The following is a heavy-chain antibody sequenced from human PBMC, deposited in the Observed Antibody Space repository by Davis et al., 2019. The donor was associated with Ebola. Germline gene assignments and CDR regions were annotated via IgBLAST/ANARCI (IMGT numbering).Heavy chain of an antibody. CDR2: INHSRST. J-gene: IGHJ4*02. D-gene: IGHD2-21*01. Sequence: MPSETLSLTCAVYGGSFSGYYWSWIRQPPGKGLEWIGEINHSRSTNYNPSLKSRVTISVDTSKNQFSLKLSPVTAADTAVYYCARHKSIVVVHWGQGTLVTVSP. CDR1: GGSFSGYY. CDR3: ARHKSIVVVH. V-gene: IGHV4-34*01.